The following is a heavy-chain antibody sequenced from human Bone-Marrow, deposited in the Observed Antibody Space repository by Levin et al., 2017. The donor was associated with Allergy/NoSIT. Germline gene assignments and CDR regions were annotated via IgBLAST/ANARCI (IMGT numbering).Heavy chain of an antibody. V-gene: IGHV4-59*01. J-gene: IGHJ3*02. CDR1: DDSITSYY. CDR2: IFSSGVT. Sequence: PSETLSLTCSVSDDSITSYYWSWIRQPPGKGLGWIGYIFSSGVTNYNPSLKNRVTISVDTAKNQFSLKLNSVTAADTAVYYCARVSGYNFGYAFDIWGPGTMVTVSS. D-gene: IGHD5-18*01. CDR3: ARVSGYNFGYAFDI.